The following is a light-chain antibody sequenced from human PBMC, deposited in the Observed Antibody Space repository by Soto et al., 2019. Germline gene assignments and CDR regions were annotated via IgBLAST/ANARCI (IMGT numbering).Light chain of an antibody. CDR1: SSDIGIYKY. CDR3: SSYTTSSTRV. Sequence: QSVLTQPASVSGSPGQSIAISCTGTSSDIGIYKYVSWYQQHPGKVPKLIIYEVTNRPSGVSNRFSGSKSGNTASLTISGLQAEDEADYYFSSYTTSSTRVFGPGNKLTVL. V-gene: IGLV2-14*01. CDR2: EVT. J-gene: IGLJ1*01.